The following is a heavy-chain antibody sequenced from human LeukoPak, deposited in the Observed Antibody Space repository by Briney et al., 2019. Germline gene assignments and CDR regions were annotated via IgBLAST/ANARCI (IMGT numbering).Heavy chain of an antibody. J-gene: IGHJ4*02. CDR2: ISAYNGNT. Sequence: ASVKVSCKASGYTFISYGFSWVRQAPGQGLEWMGWISAYNGNTKYAQEVQGRVTMTTDTSTSTAYIELRSLTSDDTAVYFCARDGQGSSSFFDYWGQGTLVTVSS. CDR1: GYTFISYG. D-gene: IGHD6-6*01. CDR3: ARDGQGSSSFFDY. V-gene: IGHV1-18*01.